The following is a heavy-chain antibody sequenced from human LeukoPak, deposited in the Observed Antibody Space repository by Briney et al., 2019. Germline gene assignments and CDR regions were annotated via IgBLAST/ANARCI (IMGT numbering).Heavy chain of an antibody. CDR1: GGSISSYY. CDR2: IYYSGST. V-gene: IGHV4-59*01. J-gene: IGHJ5*02. CDR3: ARSLLWFGETPNWFDP. Sequence: SETLSLTCTVSGGSISSYYWSWIRQPPGKGLEWIGYIYYSGSTNYNPSLRSRVTISVDTSKNQFSLKLSSVTAADTAVYYCARSLLWFGETPNWFDPWGQGTLVTGSS. D-gene: IGHD3-10*01.